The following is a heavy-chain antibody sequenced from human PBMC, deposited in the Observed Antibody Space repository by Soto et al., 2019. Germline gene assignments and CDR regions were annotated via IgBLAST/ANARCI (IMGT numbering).Heavy chain of an antibody. CDR3: ARRLRFLEWLPRGGWFDP. Sequence: QVQLQQWGAGLLKPSETLSLTCAVYGGSFSGYYWSWIRQPPGKGLEWIGEINHSGSTNYNPSLKSRVTISVDTSKNQFSLKLSSATAADTAVYYCARRLRFLEWLPRGGWFDPWGQGTLVTVSS. J-gene: IGHJ5*02. D-gene: IGHD3-3*01. CDR2: INHSGST. V-gene: IGHV4-34*01. CDR1: GGSFSGYY.